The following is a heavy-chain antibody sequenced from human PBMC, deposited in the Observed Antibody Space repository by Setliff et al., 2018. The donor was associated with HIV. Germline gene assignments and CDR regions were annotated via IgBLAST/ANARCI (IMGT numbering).Heavy chain of an antibody. CDR1: GGSVSSRGYY. V-gene: IGHV4-39*02. Sequence: SETLSLTCTVSGGSVSSRGYYWGWIRQPPGKGPEWIANILYGGNTYYNPSLKSRVTISVDTSKNHFSLKLNSVTAADTAVYYCARAFCSSASCYGGGDAFDIWGQGTMVTVSS. D-gene: IGHD2-2*01. J-gene: IGHJ3*02. CDR2: ILYGGNT. CDR3: ARAFCSSASCYGGGDAFDI.